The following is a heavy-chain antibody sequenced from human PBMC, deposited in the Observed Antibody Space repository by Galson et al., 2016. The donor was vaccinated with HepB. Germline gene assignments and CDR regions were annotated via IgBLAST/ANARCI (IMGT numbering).Heavy chain of an antibody. CDR1: GYNFNSHW. J-gene: IGHJ6*03. D-gene: IGHD5-24*01. Sequence: QSGAEVKKPGESLKISCKGSGYNFNSHWIGWVRQMPGKGLEWMGIIYPTDSDTRYTPSFQGQVTMSVDKSTSTVYLQWSSLKASDTSTYNCARNGGYNFNYFCYIDVWGEGTTVTVSS. V-gene: IGHV5-51*03. CDR3: ARNGGYNFNYFCYIDV. CDR2: IYPTDSDT.